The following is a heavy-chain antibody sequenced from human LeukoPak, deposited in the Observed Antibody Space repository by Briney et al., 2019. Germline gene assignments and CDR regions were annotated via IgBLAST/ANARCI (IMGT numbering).Heavy chain of an antibody. CDR1: GFTFSSYS. CDR2: ISSSSSYI. CDR3: ARGGTEASYAFDT. J-gene: IGHJ3*02. V-gene: IGHV3-21*01. Sequence: GGSLRLSCAASGFTFSSYSMNWVRQAPGKGLEWVSSISSSSSYIYYADSVKGRFTISRDNAKNSLYLQMNSLRAEDTAVYYCARGGTEASYAFDTWGQGTMVTVSS. D-gene: IGHD3-16*01.